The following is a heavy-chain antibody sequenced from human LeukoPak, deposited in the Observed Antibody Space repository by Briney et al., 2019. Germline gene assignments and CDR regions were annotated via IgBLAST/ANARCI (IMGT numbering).Heavy chain of an antibody. J-gene: IGHJ4*02. V-gene: IGHV3-30*03. Sequence: PGRSLRLYCAASGFTFSSYGMYWVRQAPGKGLEWVAVISYDGSNKYYADSVKGRFTISRDNSKNTLFLQMNSLRAEDTAVYYCASILGGYSYGRLDYWGQGTLVTVSS. D-gene: IGHD5-18*01. CDR1: GFTFSSYG. CDR2: ISYDGSNK. CDR3: ASILGGYSYGRLDY.